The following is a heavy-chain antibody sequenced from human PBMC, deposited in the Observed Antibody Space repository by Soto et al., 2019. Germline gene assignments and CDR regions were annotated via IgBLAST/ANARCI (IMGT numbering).Heavy chain of an antibody. Sequence: VQLVEAGGGVVQPGRSLRLSCAASGFTFSDYAMHWVRQAPGKGREWVAVVSHDGRNTHYADSVKGPFTISRHSSKNTVSLEMTSLRAEDTAVYYCATGGRQWLVTSDFNYWGQGALVTVSS. CDR2: VSHDGRNT. V-gene: IGHV3-30*03. J-gene: IGHJ4*02. D-gene: IGHD6-19*01. CDR1: GFTFSDYA. CDR3: ATGGRQWLVTSDFNY.